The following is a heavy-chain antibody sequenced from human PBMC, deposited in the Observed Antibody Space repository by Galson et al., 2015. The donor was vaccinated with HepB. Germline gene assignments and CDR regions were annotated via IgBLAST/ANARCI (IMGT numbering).Heavy chain of an antibody. Sequence: SLRLSCEASGFTFSDYYMRWVRQAPGKGLEWVSYISSSSSYTNYADSVKGRFTISRDNAKNSLYMQMNSLRAEDTAAYYCARDFRVVGGCYQDAFDIWGQGTMVTVSS. CDR2: ISSSSSYT. J-gene: IGHJ3*02. CDR1: GFTFSDYY. CDR3: ARDFRVVGGCYQDAFDI. D-gene: IGHD1-26*01. V-gene: IGHV3-11*06.